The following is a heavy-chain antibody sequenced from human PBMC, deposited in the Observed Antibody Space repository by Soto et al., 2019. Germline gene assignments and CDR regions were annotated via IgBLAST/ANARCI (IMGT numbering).Heavy chain of an antibody. V-gene: IGHV3-30*18. D-gene: IGHD5-12*01. CDR1: GFAFSTYG. J-gene: IGHJ6*02. CDR2: ISYDGNEK. Sequence: GGSLRLSCAATGFAFSTYGMHWVRQAPGKGREWVAAISYDGNEKYYADSLQGRFTISRDNSKNALYLQVNSLRGEDTAVYYCAKEKFRRGPSPMYVMDLWGQGTTVTVS. CDR3: AKEKFRRGPSPMYVMDL.